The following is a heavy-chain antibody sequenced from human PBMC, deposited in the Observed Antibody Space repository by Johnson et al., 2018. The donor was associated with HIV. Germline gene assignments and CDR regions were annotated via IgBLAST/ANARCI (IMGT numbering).Heavy chain of an antibody. CDR1: GFTVSSNY. V-gene: IGHV3-53*01. J-gene: IGHJ3*02. CDR3: ARGEYYYDSSGYYPVAFDI. D-gene: IGHD3-22*01. Sequence: VQLVESGGGLIQPGGSLRLSCAASGFTVSSNYMSWVRQAPGKGLECVSVIYSGGSTYYADSVKGRFTISRDNSNNTLYLQMNSLRAEDTAVYYCARGEYYYDSSGYYPVAFDIWGQGTMVTVSS. CDR2: IYSGGST.